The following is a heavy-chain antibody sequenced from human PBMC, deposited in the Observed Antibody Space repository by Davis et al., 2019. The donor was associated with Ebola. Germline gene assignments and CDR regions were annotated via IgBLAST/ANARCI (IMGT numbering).Heavy chain of an antibody. J-gene: IGHJ4*02. CDR3: ARDGWEDPSGYLRRGDF. CDR1: GFIFSTYV. CDR2: TYHSGAT. D-gene: IGHD3-22*01. Sequence: GFIFSTYVMSWVRQTPGQGLEWIGETYHSGATNYNPSFKGRVTISIDKSENKFSLKVTSVTAADTGIYYCARDGWEDPSGYLRRGDFWGQGTLVTVSS. V-gene: IGHV4-4*02.